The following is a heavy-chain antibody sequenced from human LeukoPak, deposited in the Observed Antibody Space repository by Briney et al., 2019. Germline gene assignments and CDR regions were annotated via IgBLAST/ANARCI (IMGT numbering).Heavy chain of an antibody. D-gene: IGHD6-6*01. Sequence: ASVKVSCKASGGTFSSYAISWVRQAPGQGLEWMGGIIPIFGTANYAQKFQGRVTITTDESTSTAYMELSSLRSEDTAVYYCAVYSSSSSVRYYYYYMDVWGKGTTVTVSS. J-gene: IGHJ6*03. CDR2: IIPIFGTA. V-gene: IGHV1-69*05. CDR3: AVYSSSSSVRYYYYYMDV. CDR1: GGTFSSYA.